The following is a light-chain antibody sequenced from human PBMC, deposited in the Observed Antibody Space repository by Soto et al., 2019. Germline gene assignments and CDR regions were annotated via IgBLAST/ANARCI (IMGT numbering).Light chain of an antibody. CDR1: QSVSSN. V-gene: IGKV3-15*01. CDR2: GAS. CDR3: QQYNNWPPYT. J-gene: IGKJ2*01. Sequence: EIVMTQSPATLSVSPGERATLSCRASQSVSSNLAWYQQKPGQAPRLLIYGASTRATGIPARFSGRGSGTEFTLTISRLKSEDFAVYYCQQYNNWPPYTFGQGTKLEIK.